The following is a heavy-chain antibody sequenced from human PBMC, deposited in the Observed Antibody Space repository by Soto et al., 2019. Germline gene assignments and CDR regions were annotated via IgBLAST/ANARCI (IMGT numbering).Heavy chain of an antibody. CDR3: VRETFFSGMDA. Sequence: GSLRLSCAASGFDASVNFMTWVRQAPGRGLEWVSVINNAGTTFYADSVKGRFTISGDKSKNTLYLQMNSLRVEETAIYFSVRETFFSGMDAWGQG. V-gene: IGHV3-66*01. CDR2: INNAGTT. CDR1: GFDASVNF. J-gene: IGHJ6*02.